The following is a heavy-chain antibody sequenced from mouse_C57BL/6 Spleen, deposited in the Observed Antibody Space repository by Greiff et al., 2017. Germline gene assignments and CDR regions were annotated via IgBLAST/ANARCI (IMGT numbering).Heavy chain of an antibody. CDR1: GYAFSSSW. J-gene: IGHJ2*01. D-gene: IGHD3-2*02. Sequence: QVQLQQSGPELVKPGASVKISCKASGYAFSSSWMNWVKQRPGKGLEWIGRIYPGDGNTNYNGKFKGKTTLTADKSSSTAYMQLSSLTSEDSAVYCCAREGSAGDYCGQGTTLTVSS. CDR3: AREGSAGDY. CDR2: IYPGDGNT. V-gene: IGHV1-82*01.